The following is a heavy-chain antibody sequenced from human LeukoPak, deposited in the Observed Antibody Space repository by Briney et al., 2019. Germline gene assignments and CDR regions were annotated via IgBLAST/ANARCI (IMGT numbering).Heavy chain of an antibody. J-gene: IGHJ6*03. CDR1: GFNLDDFA. V-gene: IGHV3-9*01. CDR3: ARDDRPGPYYYYMDV. CDR2: ISWDSGNS. Sequence: GGSLRLSCAASGFNLDDFAMHWVRLPPGKGLQWVSSISWDSGNSVYAESVKGRFTISRDNAKNSLYLQMNSLRAEDTAVYYCARDDRPGPYYYYMDVWGKGTTVTVSS. D-gene: IGHD1-14*01.